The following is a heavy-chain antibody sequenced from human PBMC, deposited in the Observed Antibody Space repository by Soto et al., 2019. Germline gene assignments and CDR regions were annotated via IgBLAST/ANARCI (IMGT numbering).Heavy chain of an antibody. V-gene: IGHV3-NL1*01. CDR1: GFAFSSYG. D-gene: IGHD6-6*01. CDR2: IYSAGST. Sequence: GWSLRLSCAASGFAFSSYGMHWVRQAPGKGLEWVAVIYSAGSTYYANAVKGRFTISRDISENKIFLELNGLTVDDTAVYYCARAREPEYSSYIFFDYWGRGTGVTVSS. CDR3: ARAREPEYSSYIFFDY. J-gene: IGHJ4*01.